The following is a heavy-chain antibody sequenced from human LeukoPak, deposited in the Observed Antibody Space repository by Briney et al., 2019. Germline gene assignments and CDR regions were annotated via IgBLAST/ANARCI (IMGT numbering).Heavy chain of an antibody. D-gene: IGHD1-26*01. CDR1: GFTFSSYA. J-gene: IGHJ4*02. CDR3: ARSSGSYIGDVDY. Sequence: GGSLRLFCAASGFTFSSYAMHWVRQAPGKGLEYVSAISSNGGSTYYANSVKGRFTISRDNSKNTLYLQMGSLRAEDMAVYYCARSSGSYIGDVDYWGQGTLVTVSS. V-gene: IGHV3-64*01. CDR2: ISSNGGST.